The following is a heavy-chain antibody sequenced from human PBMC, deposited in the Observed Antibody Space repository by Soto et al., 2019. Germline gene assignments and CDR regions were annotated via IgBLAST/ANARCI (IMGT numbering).Heavy chain of an antibody. CDR1: GLIFSDYH. CDR3: AMLGGWSGGSSGMDV. CDR2: IRRTANSYTT. V-gene: IGHV3-72*01. D-gene: IGHD6-19*01. Sequence: EVQLVESGGGLVQPGGSLRLSCAASGLIFSDYHMDLVRQAPGKGLEWVGRIRRTANSYTTEYTASVKGRFTISRDDSKNSLYLQMNSLKSEDTAVYYCAMLGGWSGGSSGMDVWGQGTTVTVSS. J-gene: IGHJ6*02.